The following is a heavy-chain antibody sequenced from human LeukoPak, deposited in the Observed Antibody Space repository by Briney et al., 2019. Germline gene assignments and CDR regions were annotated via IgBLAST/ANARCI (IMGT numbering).Heavy chain of an antibody. CDR2: ISGSGSTM. D-gene: IGHD1-26*01. J-gene: IGHJ4*02. CDR3: AREEWEFDY. V-gene: IGHV3-48*03. Sequence: GGSLRLSCAASGFTFSSYEMNWARQAPGKGLEWVSYISGSGSTMYYADSVKGRFTISRDNAKNSLYLQTNSLRAEDTAVYYCAREEWEFDYWGQGTLVTVSS. CDR1: GFTFSSYE.